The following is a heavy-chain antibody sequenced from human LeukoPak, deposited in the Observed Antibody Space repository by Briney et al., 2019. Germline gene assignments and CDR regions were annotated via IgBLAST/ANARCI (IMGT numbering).Heavy chain of an antibody. CDR2: IGTAGDK. J-gene: IGHJ4*02. CDR3: ARVAKERVGGVYYFDY. D-gene: IGHD1-1*01. V-gene: IGHV3-13*01. Sequence: PGGSLTLSCAASGFTFSDYDMHWVRQAAGKGLEWVSAIGTAGDKYYTGSVKGRFTISRENAKNSLYLQMNSLRAGDTAVYYCARVAKERVGGVYYFDYWGQGTLVTVSS. CDR1: GFTFSDYD.